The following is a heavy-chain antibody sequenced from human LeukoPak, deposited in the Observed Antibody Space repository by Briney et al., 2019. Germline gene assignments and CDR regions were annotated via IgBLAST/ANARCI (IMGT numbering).Heavy chain of an antibody. V-gene: IGHV3-30*18. Sequence: GGSLRLSCAASGFTFSSYGMHWVRQAPGKGLEWVAVISYDGSNKYYADSVKGRFTISRDNSKNTLYLQMNSLRAEDTAVYYCAKDRGVRGVTPNWFDPWGQGTLVTVSS. CDR1: GFTFSSYG. CDR2: ISYDGSNK. J-gene: IGHJ5*02. D-gene: IGHD3-10*01. CDR3: AKDRGVRGVTPNWFDP.